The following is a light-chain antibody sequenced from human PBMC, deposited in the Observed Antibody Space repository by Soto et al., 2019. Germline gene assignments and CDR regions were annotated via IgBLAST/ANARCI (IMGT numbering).Light chain of an antibody. Sequence: QSALTQPASVSGSPGQSITISCIGTSSDVGSYNLVSWYQQHPGKAPKVLIYEVSERPSGVSNRFSGSKSGNTASLTISGLQAEDEAEYYCCSYTSSSTLVFGGGTKVTVL. CDR1: SSDVGSYNL. CDR2: EVS. CDR3: CSYTSSSTLV. J-gene: IGLJ3*02. V-gene: IGLV2-14*02.